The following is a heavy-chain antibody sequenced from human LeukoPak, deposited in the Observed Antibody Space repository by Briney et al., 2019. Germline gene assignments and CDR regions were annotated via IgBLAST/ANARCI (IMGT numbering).Heavy chain of an antibody. J-gene: IGHJ4*02. CDR3: ARDHERVVINYFDY. Sequence: GGSLRLSCAASGFTFSSYGMHWVRQAPGKGLEWVAVIWYEGSNKYYADSVKGRFTISRNNSKNTLYLQMNSLRAEDTAVYYCARDHERVVINYFDYWGQGTLVTVSS. D-gene: IGHD3-3*01. V-gene: IGHV3-33*01. CDR1: GFTFSSYG. CDR2: IWYEGSNK.